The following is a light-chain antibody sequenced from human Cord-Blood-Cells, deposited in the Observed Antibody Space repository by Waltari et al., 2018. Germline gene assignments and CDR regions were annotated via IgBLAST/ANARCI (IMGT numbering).Light chain of an antibody. CDR2: EGS. Sequence: HSALTQPASVSGSPGQSITISCTGTSSDVGSYNLVSWYQQTPGKPPKLMMYEGSKRPSGVSNRFSGSKSGNTASLTISGRQAEDEADYYCCSYAGSRVFGGGTKLTVL. J-gene: IGLJ3*02. CDR3: CSYAGSRV. CDR1: SSDVGSYNL. V-gene: IGLV2-23*01.